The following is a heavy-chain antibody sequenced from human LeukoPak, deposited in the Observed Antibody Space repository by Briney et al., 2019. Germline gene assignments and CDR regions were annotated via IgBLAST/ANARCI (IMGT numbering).Heavy chain of an antibody. Sequence: GGSLRLSCAASGFTFSSYWMHWVRQAPGKGLVWVSGINSDGSITNYADSVKGRFTISRDNAKNTLYLQMNSLRAEDTAVYYCAGEGGSFWGQGTLVTVSS. CDR3: AGEGGSF. D-gene: IGHD2-15*01. CDR1: GFTFSSYW. V-gene: IGHV3-74*01. CDR2: INSDGSIT. J-gene: IGHJ4*02.